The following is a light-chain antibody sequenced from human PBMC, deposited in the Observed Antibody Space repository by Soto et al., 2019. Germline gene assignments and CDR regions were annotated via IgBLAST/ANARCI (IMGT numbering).Light chain of an antibody. CDR1: QSVSSN. CDR3: QQYNNWPRDT. Sequence: IVMTQSPATLSVSPGERATLSCRASQSVSSNLAWYQQKPGQAPRLLIYGASTRATGIPARFSGSGSGTDFPLTISSLQSEDFAVYYCQQYNNWPRDTFGQGTKLEI. V-gene: IGKV3-15*01. J-gene: IGKJ2*01. CDR2: GAS.